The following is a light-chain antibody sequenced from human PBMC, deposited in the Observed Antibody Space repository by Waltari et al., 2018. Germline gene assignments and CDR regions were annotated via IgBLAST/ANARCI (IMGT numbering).Light chain of an antibody. J-gene: IGKJ1*01. CDR1: QSLVHSDGNTY. Sequence: DAVMTQSPLSLPVTLGQPASISCRSTQSLVHSDGNTYLNWYKQRPGQSPRSLMYKVSDRDAGVPDRFSGSGSGTDFTLKISRVEAEDVGVYYCMQGTHWPRTFGQGTRVEIK. CDR2: KVS. V-gene: IGKV2-30*02. CDR3: MQGTHWPRT.